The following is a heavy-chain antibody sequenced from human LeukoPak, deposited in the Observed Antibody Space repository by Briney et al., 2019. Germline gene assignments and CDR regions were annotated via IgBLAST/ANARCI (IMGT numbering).Heavy chain of an antibody. CDR2: INHSGST. CDR3: ARGHRYSGYVGDY. Sequence: GSLRLSCAASGFTFSSYSMNWIRQPPGKGLEWIGEINHSGSTNYNPSLKSRVTISVDTSKNQFSLKLSSVTAADTAVYYCARGHRYSGYVGDYWGQGTLVTVSS. J-gene: IGHJ4*02. D-gene: IGHD5-12*01. V-gene: IGHV4-34*01. CDR1: GFTFSSYS.